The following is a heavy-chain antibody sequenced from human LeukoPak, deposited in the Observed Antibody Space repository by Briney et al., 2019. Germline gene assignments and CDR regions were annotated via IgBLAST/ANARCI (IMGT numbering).Heavy chain of an antibody. CDR2: ISSSSSYI. V-gene: IGHV3-21*01. Sequence: GGSLRLSCAASGFTFSSYSMNWVRQAPGKGLEWVSSISSSSSYIYYADSVKGRFTISRDNAKNSLYLQMNSLRAEDTAVYYCARDITIFGGSDYWGQGTLVTVSS. J-gene: IGHJ4*02. CDR3: ARDITIFGGSDY. D-gene: IGHD3-3*01. CDR1: GFTFSSYS.